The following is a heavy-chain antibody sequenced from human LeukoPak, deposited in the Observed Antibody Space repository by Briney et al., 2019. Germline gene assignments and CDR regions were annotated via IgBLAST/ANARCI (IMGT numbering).Heavy chain of an antibody. CDR3: ARDYYDSSGYLSGDDY. J-gene: IGHJ4*02. CDR2: IKQDGSEK. Sequence: GGSLRLSCAASGFTFSNYWMSWVRQAPGKGLEWVANIKQDGSEKYYVDSVKGRFTISRDNAKNSLYLQMNSLRAEDTAVYYCARDYYDSSGYLSGDDYWGQGTLVTVSS. CDR1: GFTFSNYW. V-gene: IGHV3-7*01. D-gene: IGHD3-22*01.